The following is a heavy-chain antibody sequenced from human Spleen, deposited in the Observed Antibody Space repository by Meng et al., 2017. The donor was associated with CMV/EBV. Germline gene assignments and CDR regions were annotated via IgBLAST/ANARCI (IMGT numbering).Heavy chain of an antibody. Sequence: ASVKVSCKASGYTFTSYGISWVRQAPGQGLEWMGWISAYNGNTNYAQKLQGRVTMTTDTSTSTAYMELRSLRSDDTAVYYCARVSGAEAFPPFYSSSWLPDQPHGMDVWGQGTTVTVSS. CDR2: ISAYNGNT. J-gene: IGHJ6*02. CDR1: GYTFTSYG. D-gene: IGHD6-13*01. CDR3: ARVSGAEAFPPFYSSSWLPDQPHGMDV. V-gene: IGHV1-18*01.